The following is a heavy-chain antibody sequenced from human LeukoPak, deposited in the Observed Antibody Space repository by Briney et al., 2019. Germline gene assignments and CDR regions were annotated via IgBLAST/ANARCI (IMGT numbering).Heavy chain of an antibody. D-gene: IGHD3-22*01. CDR3: ARGYDSSPSYYYYMDV. J-gene: IGHJ6*03. Sequence: GASVKVSCKASGGTFSSYAISWVRQAPGQGLEWMGGIISIFGTANYAQKFQGRVTITTDESTSTAYMELSSLRSEDTAVYYCARGYDSSPSYYYYMDVWGKGTTVTVSS. CDR2: IISIFGTA. CDR1: GGTFSSYA. V-gene: IGHV1-69*05.